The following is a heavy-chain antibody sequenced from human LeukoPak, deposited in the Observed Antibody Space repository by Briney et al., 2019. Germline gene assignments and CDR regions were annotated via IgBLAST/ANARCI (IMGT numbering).Heavy chain of an antibody. V-gene: IGHV3-30*02. Sequence: GGSLRLSCAASGFTFSSYGMHWVRQAPGKGLEWVAVIWYDGSNKYYADSVKGRFTISRDNSKNTLYLQMNSLRAEDTAVYYCAKDNLPYSYGLFDYWGQGTLVTVSS. CDR1: GFTFSSYG. D-gene: IGHD5-18*01. CDR2: IWYDGSNK. CDR3: AKDNLPYSYGLFDY. J-gene: IGHJ4*02.